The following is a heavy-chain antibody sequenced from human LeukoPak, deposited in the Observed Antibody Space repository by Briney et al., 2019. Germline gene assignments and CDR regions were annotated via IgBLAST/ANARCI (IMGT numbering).Heavy chain of an antibody. Sequence: GGCLRLSCAASGFTFSSYAMSWVRQAPGKGLEWVSAISGSDGKTYYADSVKGRFTISRDNAKNTLYLQMNSLRAEDTAVYYCARDSGLWFGELHHLDCWGQGTLVTVSS. V-gene: IGHV3-23*01. CDR1: GFTFSSYA. CDR2: ISGSDGKT. CDR3: ARDSGLWFGELHHLDC. D-gene: IGHD3-10*01. J-gene: IGHJ4*02.